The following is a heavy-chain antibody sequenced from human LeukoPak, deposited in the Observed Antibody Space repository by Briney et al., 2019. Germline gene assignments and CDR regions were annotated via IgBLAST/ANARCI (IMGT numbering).Heavy chain of an antibody. V-gene: IGHV3-48*03. CDR1: GFTFRSYE. J-gene: IGHJ4*02. Sequence: PGGSLRLSCAASGFTFRSYEMNWVRQAPGKGLEWVSYISSIGNTIYYADSVKGRFTISGDNAKNSLYLQMNSLRAEDTAIYYCARESYVTMIIGDYWGQGTLVTVSS. CDR2: ISSIGNTI. D-gene: IGHD3-22*01. CDR3: ARESYVTMIIGDY.